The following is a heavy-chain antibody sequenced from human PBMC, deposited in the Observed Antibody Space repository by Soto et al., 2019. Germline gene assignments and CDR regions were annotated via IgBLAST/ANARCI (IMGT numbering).Heavy chain of an antibody. CDR1: GYTFTSYG. V-gene: IGHV1-18*01. Sequence: QVQLVQSGAEVKKPGASVKVSCKASGYTFTSYGISWVRQAPGQGLECMGWINAYNGNTNYAQKLQGRVTMTTYTSTSTPYMELRSLSSDDTAVYYCERDWFGVDYWGQGTLVTVSS. D-gene: IGHD3-16*01. J-gene: IGHJ4*02. CDR3: ERDWFGVDY. CDR2: INAYNGNT.